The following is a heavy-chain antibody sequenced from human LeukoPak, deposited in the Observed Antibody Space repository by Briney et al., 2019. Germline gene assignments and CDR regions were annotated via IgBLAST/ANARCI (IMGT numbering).Heavy chain of an antibody. CDR3: ARDIQLST. D-gene: IGHD5-24*01. CDR1: GFTFSDSA. V-gene: IGHV3-23*01. CDR2: ISFSGANS. Sequence: GGSLRLSCAASGFTFSDSAMTWVRQAPGKGLDWVSLISFSGANSYYTDSVKGRFTISRDNSKDTLFLQMNSLRAEDTAIYYCARDIQLSTWGLGTMVTVSS. J-gene: IGHJ3*01.